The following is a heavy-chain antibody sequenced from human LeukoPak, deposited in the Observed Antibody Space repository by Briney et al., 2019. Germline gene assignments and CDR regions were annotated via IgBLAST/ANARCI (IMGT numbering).Heavy chain of an antibody. V-gene: IGHV3-30-3*01. CDR2: ISSEGDNK. CDR3: ARGVHDYGDFPGFGY. D-gene: IGHD4-17*01. CDR1: GFSFSSFS. J-gene: IGHJ4*02. Sequence: PGRSLRLSCAVSGFSFSSFSMHWVRQTPGKGLERVALISSEGDNKYYADSVKGRFTISRDNSKNTLFLQMNTLRPEDTAVYYCARGVHDYGDFPGFGYWGQGTLVTVSS.